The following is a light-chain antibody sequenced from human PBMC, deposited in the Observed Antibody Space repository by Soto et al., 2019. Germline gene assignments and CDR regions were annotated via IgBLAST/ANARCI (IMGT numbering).Light chain of an antibody. CDR2: EVT. V-gene: IGLV2-14*01. CDR3: SSYTSTSTFV. Sequence: QSVLTQPASVSGSPGQSITISCTGTSSDVGGFNYVSWYQQHPGKAPKLMIFEVTNRPSGVSNRFSGSKSGNTASLIISGLQAEDEAEYYCSSYTSTSTFVFGTGTKVTVL. J-gene: IGLJ1*01. CDR1: SSDVGGFNY.